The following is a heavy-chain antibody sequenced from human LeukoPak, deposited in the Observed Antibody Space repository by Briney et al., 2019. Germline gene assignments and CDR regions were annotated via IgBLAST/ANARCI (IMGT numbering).Heavy chain of an antibody. D-gene: IGHD6-25*01. Sequence: AGGSLRLSRATSGFTFSYYWMTWVRQAPGKGLEWLANIKGDGSEKNYVASMKGRFTISRDNVNNSLYLQLNNLRVEDTAMYYCAREAAYWGQGTRVTVSS. J-gene: IGHJ4*02. CDR1: GFTFSYYW. CDR2: IKGDGSEK. V-gene: IGHV3-7*03. CDR3: AREAAY.